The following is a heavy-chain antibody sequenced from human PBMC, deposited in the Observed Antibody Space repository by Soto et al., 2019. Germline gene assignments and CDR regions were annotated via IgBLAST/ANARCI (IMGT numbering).Heavy chain of an antibody. V-gene: IGHV1-18*04. CDR1: GYTFTSYG. CDR3: ARDRYYDSSGGIDY. D-gene: IGHD3-22*01. J-gene: IGHJ4*02. CDR2: ISAYNGNT. Sequence: ASVKVSCKASGYTFTSYGISWVRQAPGQGFEWMGWISAYNGNTNYAQKLQGRVTMTTDTSTSTAYMELRSLRSDDTAVYYCARDRYYDSSGGIDYWGQGTLVTVSS.